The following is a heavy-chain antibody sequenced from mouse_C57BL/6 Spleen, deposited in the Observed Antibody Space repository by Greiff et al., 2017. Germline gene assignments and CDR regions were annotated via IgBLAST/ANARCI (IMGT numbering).Heavy chain of an antibody. CDR2: IHPNSGST. CDR1: GYTFTSYW. J-gene: IGHJ2*01. CDR3: ARFTTAMGDY. V-gene: IGHV1-64*01. Sequence: QVQLQQPGAELVKPGASVKLSCKASGYTFTSYWMHWVKQRPGQGLEWIGMIHPNSGSTNYNEKFKSKATLTVDKSSSTAYMQLSSLTYDDAAVYYCARFTTAMGDYWGQGTTLTVSS. D-gene: IGHD1-2*01.